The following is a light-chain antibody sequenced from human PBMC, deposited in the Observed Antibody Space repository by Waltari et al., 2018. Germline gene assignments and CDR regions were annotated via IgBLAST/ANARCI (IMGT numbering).Light chain of an antibody. V-gene: IGKV3-20*01. CDR1: QSVAKNY. CDR2: DAS. CDR3: QQYAFAPLT. J-gene: IGKJ4*01. Sequence: EIVLTQSPGTLSLSPGERVTLSCRASQSVAKNYLAWYQNRPGQAPRLLIYDASNRATGIPDRLSGSGSGTDFTLTISRLEPQDFAVYYCQQYAFAPLTFGGGTKVAIK.